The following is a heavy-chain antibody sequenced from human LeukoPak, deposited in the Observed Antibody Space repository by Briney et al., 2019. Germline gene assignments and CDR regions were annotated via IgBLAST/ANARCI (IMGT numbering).Heavy chain of an antibody. J-gene: IGHJ4*02. CDR2: ISGSGGRT. CDR3: AKQAEDFGDSKTDY. D-gene: IGHD2-15*01. CDR1: GFTFSSYA. V-gene: IGHV3-23*01. Sequence: GGSLRLSCAASGFTFSSYAMSWVRQAPGKGLEWVSVISGSGGRTYYADSVKGRFTISRDNSKNTLYLQMSSLRVEDTAIYHCAKQAEDFGDSKTDYWGQGTLVTVSS.